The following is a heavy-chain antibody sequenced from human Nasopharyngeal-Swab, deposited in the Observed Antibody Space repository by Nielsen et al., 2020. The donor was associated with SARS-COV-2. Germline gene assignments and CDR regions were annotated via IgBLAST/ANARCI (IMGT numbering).Heavy chain of an antibody. CDR1: GFTFSSYW. Sequence: GESLKISCAASGFTFSSYWRSWVRQAPGKGLEWVANIKQDGSEKYYVDSVKGRFTISRDNAKNSLYLQMNSLRAEDTAVYYCARRQYGDYYYYYGMDVWGQGTTVTVSS. V-gene: IGHV3-7*03. CDR2: IKQDGSEK. J-gene: IGHJ6*02. CDR3: ARRQYGDYYYYYGMDV. D-gene: IGHD4-17*01.